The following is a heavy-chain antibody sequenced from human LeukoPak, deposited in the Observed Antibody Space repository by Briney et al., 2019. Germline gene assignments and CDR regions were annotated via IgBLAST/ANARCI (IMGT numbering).Heavy chain of an antibody. CDR3: ASRLYYYDSSGYSYFDH. Sequence: SETLSLTCTVSGYSISSGYYWGWIRQPPGKRLEWIGSIYHSGSTNYNPSLKSRVTISVDTSKNQFSLKLSSVTAADTAVYYCASRLYYYDSSGYSYFDHWGQGTLVTVSS. CDR1: GYSISSGYY. J-gene: IGHJ4*02. V-gene: IGHV4-38-2*02. D-gene: IGHD3-22*01. CDR2: IYHSGST.